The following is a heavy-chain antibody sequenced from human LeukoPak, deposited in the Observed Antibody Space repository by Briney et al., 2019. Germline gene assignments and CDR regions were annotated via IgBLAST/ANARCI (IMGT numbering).Heavy chain of an antibody. CDR3: ARHSIVLMAY. J-gene: IGHJ4*02. Sequence: SETLSLTCAVSGYSISSGYYWGWIRQPPGKGLGWIGSIYHSGSTYYNPSLKSRVTISVDTSKNQFSLKLSSVTAADTAVYYCARHSIVLMAYWGQGTLVTVSS. CDR1: GYSISSGYY. D-gene: IGHD2-8*01. V-gene: IGHV4-38-2*01. CDR2: IYHSGST.